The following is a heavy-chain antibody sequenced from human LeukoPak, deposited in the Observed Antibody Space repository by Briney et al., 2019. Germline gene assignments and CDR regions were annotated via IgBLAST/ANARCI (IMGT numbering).Heavy chain of an antibody. J-gene: IGHJ4*02. D-gene: IGHD3-22*01. CDR2: ISGSGGST. V-gene: IGHV3-23*01. CDR3: AKWSSPDYYDSSGYCDY. Sequence: GGSLRLSCAASGFTFSSYAMSWVRQAPGKGLEWVSAISGSGGSTYHADSVKGRFTISRDNSKNTLYLQMNSLRAEDTAVYYCAKWSSPDYYDSSGYCDYWGQGTLVTVSS. CDR1: GFTFSSYA.